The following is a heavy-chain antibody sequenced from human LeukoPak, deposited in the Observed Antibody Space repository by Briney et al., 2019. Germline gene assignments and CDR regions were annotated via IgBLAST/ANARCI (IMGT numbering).Heavy chain of an antibody. Sequence: SVKVSCKASGGTFNSYAITWVRQAPGQGLEWMGGIIPMFAPARYAQNFQGGVTITTDESTSTAYMELSSLKSEDTAVYYCARGAHSGSYSSWFHPWGQGTLVTVSS. D-gene: IGHD3-10*01. J-gene: IGHJ5*02. CDR3: ARGAHSGSYSSWFHP. CDR1: GGTFNSYA. CDR2: IIPMFAPA. V-gene: IGHV1-69*05.